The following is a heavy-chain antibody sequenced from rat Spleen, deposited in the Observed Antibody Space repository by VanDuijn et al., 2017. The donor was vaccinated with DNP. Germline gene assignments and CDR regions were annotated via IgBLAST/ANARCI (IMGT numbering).Heavy chain of an antibody. CDR1: GFDFNNYY. CDR2: ISISGSRT. V-gene: IGHV5-22*01. J-gene: IGHJ2*01. CDR3: ARHPLYRDSYAPLDY. Sequence: EVQLVESGGGLVQPGRSLKVSCAASGFDFNNYYMAWVRQAPKKGLEWVATISISGSRTYYPDSVKGRFTISRDNAKSSLYLQMNSLRSEDMATYYCARHPLYRDSYAPLDYWGQGVMVTVSS. D-gene: IGHD1-12*01.